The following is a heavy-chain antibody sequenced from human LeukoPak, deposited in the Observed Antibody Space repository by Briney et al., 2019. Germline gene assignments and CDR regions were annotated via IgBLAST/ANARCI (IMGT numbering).Heavy chain of an antibody. CDR3: ARDGVDIVLMVPAYYYYMDV. V-gene: IGHV3-30*02. Sequence: GGSLRLSCAASGFTFSSYGTHWVRQAPGKGLEWVAFILYDGSNKYYADSVKGRFTISRDNSKNTLYLQMNSLRAEDTAVYYCARDGVDIVLMVPAYYYYMDVWGKGTTVTVSS. CDR1: GFTFSSYG. CDR2: ILYDGSNK. J-gene: IGHJ6*03. D-gene: IGHD2-8*01.